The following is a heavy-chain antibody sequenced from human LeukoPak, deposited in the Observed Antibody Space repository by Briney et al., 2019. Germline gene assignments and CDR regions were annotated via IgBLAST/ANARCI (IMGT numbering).Heavy chain of an antibody. Sequence: PGGSLRLSCAASGFTFSSYAMHWVRQAPGKGLEWVAVISYDGSNKYYADSVKGRFTISRDNSKNTLYLQMNSLRAEDTAVYYCARAASLMGRGAFDIWGQGTMVTVSS. CDR1: GFTFSSYA. V-gene: IGHV3-30*04. D-gene: IGHD5-24*01. CDR2: ISYDGSNK. J-gene: IGHJ3*02. CDR3: ARAASLMGRGAFDI.